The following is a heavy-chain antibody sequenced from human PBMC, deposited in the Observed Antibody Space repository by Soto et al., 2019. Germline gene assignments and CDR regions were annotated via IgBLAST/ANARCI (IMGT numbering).Heavy chain of an antibody. J-gene: IGHJ3*02. Sequence: QVQLLQSGAEVKKPGSSVKVSCKASGGTFSSYAISWVRQAPGQGLEWMGGIIPIFGTANYAQKFQGRVKINADESTSTAYMEVGSRRSEDTGVYYCARRRTWLRQDDAFDIWGQGTMVTVSS. D-gene: IGHD6-19*01. CDR3: ARRRTWLRQDDAFDI. CDR2: IIPIFGTA. V-gene: IGHV1-69*01. CDR1: GGTFSSYA.